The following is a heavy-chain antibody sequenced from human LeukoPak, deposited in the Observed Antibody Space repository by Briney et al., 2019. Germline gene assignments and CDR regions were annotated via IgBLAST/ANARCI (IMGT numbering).Heavy chain of an antibody. CDR1: GGSISSYY. Sequence: SETLSLTCTVSGGSISSYYWGWIRQPPGKGLEWIGSIYYSGSTYYNPSLKSRVTISIDTSKNHFSLKLSSVTAADTAVYYCARPIRYYYDIWGQGTMVTVSS. V-gene: IGHV4-39*07. J-gene: IGHJ3*02. CDR2: IYYSGST. D-gene: IGHD3-10*01. CDR3: ARPIRYYYDI.